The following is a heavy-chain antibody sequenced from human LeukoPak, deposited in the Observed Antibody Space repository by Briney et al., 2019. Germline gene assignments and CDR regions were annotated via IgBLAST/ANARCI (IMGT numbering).Heavy chain of an antibody. CDR3: ARDVGGKFDYVWGSYRSLFDY. Sequence: ASVKVSCKASGDTFTGYYMHWVRQAPGQGLEWMGWINPNSGGTNYAQKFQGRVTMTRDTSISTAYMELSRLRSDDTAVYYCARDVGGKFDYVWGSYRSLFDYWGQGTLVTVSS. CDR2: INPNSGGT. J-gene: IGHJ4*02. D-gene: IGHD3-16*02. CDR1: GDTFTGYY. V-gene: IGHV1-2*02.